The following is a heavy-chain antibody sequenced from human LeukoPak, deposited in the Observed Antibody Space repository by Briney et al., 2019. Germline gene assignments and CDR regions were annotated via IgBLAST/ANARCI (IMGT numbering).Heavy chain of an antibody. Sequence: PSETLSLTCSVSGGSISSSYWGWIRQPPGKGLEWIGYIYYTGSTNYNPSLKSRVTIFVDMSKNQFSLRLSSVTAADTAVYYCATHRAYSSSSPFDYWGQGTLVTVSS. D-gene: IGHD6-6*01. J-gene: IGHJ4*02. V-gene: IGHV4-59*08. CDR3: ATHRAYSSSSPFDY. CDR1: GGSISSSY. CDR2: IYYTGST.